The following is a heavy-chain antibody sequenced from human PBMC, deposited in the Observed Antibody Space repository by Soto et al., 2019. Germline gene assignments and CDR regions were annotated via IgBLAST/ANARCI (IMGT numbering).Heavy chain of an antibody. D-gene: IGHD3-3*01. CDR3: ARGYYDFWSGYYTGSANYGMDV. V-gene: IGHV4-34*01. Sequence: PSETLSLTCAVYGGSFSGYYWSWIRQPPGKGLEWIGEINHSGSTNYNPPLKSRVTISVDTSKNQFSLKLSSVTAADTAVYYCARGYYDFWSGYYTGSANYGMDVWGQGTTVTVS. CDR1: GGSFSGYY. J-gene: IGHJ6*02. CDR2: INHSGST.